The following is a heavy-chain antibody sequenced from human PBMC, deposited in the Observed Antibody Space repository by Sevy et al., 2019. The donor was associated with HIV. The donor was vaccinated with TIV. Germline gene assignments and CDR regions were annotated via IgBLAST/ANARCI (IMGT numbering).Heavy chain of an antibody. Sequence: SQTLSLTCAISGDSVSSNSAAWNWIRQSPSRGLEWLGRTYYRSKWYNDYAVSVKSRITINPDTSKNQFSLQLNSVTPEATAVYYCARGDYFGSGISNYYYYGMDVWGQGTTVTVSS. CDR3: ARGDYFGSGISNYYYYGMDV. CDR2: TYYRSKWYN. J-gene: IGHJ6*02. V-gene: IGHV6-1*01. CDR1: GDSVSSNSAA. D-gene: IGHD3-10*01.